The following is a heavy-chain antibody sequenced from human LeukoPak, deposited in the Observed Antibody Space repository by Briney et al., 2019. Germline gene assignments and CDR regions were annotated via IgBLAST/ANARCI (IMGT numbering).Heavy chain of an antibody. CDR3: AKASTLSAVTDYFDY. J-gene: IGHJ4*02. V-gene: IGHV3-43*02. D-gene: IGHD4-17*01. Sequence: GGSLRLSCAASGFTFDDYAMQWVRQAPGKGLEWVSLICGDGGSTYYADSVKGRFTISRDNSKNTLYLQMNSLRAEDTAVYYCAKASTLSAVTDYFDYWGQGTLVTVSS. CDR1: GFTFDDYA. CDR2: ICGDGGST.